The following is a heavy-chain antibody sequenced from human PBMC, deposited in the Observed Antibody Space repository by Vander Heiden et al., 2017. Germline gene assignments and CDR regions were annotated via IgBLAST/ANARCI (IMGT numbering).Heavy chain of an antibody. J-gene: IGHJ4*02. Sequence: QVQLEQSGAEVKKPGASVKVSCKTFGFTFTAQTMHWVRQAPGQGLEWMGWINTNSGATGYAQKFKGRVTISRDASIDLAYIELSRLSVDDTAVYFCARETSGSHFDNWGQGSLVTVSS. CDR1: GFTFTAQT. CDR3: ARETSGSHFDN. V-gene: IGHV1-2*02. CDR2: INTNSGAT. D-gene: IGHD1-26*01.